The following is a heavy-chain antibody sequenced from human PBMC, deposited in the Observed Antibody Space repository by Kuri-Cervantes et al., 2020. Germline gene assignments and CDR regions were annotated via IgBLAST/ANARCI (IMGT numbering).Heavy chain of an antibody. CDR2: INHSGST. D-gene: IGHD3-10*01. V-gene: IGHV4-34*01. J-gene: IGHJ5*02. CDR1: GGSFSGYY. Sequence: SQTLSLTCAVYGGSFSGYYWSWIRQPPGKGLEWIGEINHSGSTNYNPSLKSRVTISVDTSKNQFSLKLSSVTAADTAVYYCARVGFSYYFGSGWSKTKNWFDPWGKGTLVTVSS. CDR3: ARVGFSYYFGSGWSKTKNWFDP.